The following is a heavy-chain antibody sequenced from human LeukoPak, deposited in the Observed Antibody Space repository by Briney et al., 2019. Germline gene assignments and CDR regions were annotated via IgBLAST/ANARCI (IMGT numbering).Heavy chain of an antibody. Sequence: GGSLRLSCAASGFTFSSYAMHWVRQAPGKGLEWVAVISYDGSNKYYADSVKGRFTISRDNSKNTLYLQMNSLRAEDTAVYYCTRDGVGVVPAAIEYFQHWGQGTLVTVSS. J-gene: IGHJ1*01. V-gene: IGHV3-30-3*01. CDR2: ISYDGSNK. D-gene: IGHD2-2*02. CDR3: TRDGVGVVPAAIEYFQH. CDR1: GFTFSSYA.